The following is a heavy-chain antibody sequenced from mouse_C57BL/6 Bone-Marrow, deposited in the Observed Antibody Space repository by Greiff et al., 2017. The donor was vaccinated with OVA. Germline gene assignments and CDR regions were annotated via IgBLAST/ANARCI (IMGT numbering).Heavy chain of an antibody. CDR1: GFTFSDYY. J-gene: IGHJ3*01. Sequence: EVQRVESGGGLVQPGGSLKLSCAASGFTFSDYYMYWVRQTPEKRLERVAYISNGGGSTYYPDTVKGRFTISRDNAKNTLYLQMSRLKSEDTAMYYCARRYYDYGGGSWFAYWGQGTLVTVSA. CDR2: ISNGGGST. V-gene: IGHV5-12*01. CDR3: ARRYYDYGGGSWFAY. D-gene: IGHD2-4*01.